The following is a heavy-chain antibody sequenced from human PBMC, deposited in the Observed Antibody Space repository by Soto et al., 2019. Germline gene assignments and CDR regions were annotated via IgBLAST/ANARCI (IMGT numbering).Heavy chain of an antibody. V-gene: IGHV1-69*01. CDR3: ARGVRYGSGSYYTMLDP. J-gene: IGHJ5*02. CDR2: IIPIFGTA. CDR1: AGTFSSYC. D-gene: IGHD3-10*01. Sequence: SVNVSCKASAGTFSSYCISWVRQAPGQGLEWMGGIIPIFGTANYAQKFQGRVTITADESTSTAYMELSSLRSEDTAVYYCARGVRYGSGSYYTMLDPWGQGTLVTVSS.